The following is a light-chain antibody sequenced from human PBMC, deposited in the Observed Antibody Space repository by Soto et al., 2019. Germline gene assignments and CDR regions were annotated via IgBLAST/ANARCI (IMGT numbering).Light chain of an antibody. V-gene: IGKV3-15*01. J-gene: IGKJ5*01. CDR1: QSVSTN. CDR3: HQYNNWPIT. Sequence: EIVMTQSPATLSVSPGERATLSCRASQSVSTNLAWYQQKPGQAPRLLIYDASTRATGLPARFSGSGSGTEFTLTISSLQSEAFGVYDCHQYNNWPITFGQGTRLEI. CDR2: DAS.